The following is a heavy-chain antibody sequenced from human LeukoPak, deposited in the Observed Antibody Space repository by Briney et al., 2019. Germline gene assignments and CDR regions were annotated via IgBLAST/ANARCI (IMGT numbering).Heavy chain of an antibody. CDR1: GFMFSASA. CDR3: AKLRTMVLSPADF. Sequence: PGGSLRLSCAASGFMFSASAMTWVRQAPGKGLDWVSDISGSGGVTYYADSVKGRFTISRDNSKSALYLQMNSLKAEDTALYFCAKLRTMVLSPADFWGQGALVTVSS. D-gene: IGHD4/OR15-4a*01. CDR2: ISGSGGVT. J-gene: IGHJ4*02. V-gene: IGHV3-23*01.